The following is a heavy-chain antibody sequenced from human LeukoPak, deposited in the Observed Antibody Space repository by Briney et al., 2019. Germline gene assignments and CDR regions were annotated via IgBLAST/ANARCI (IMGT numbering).Heavy chain of an antibody. D-gene: IGHD4-23*01. J-gene: IGHJ4*02. CDR2: ISSSSSYI. CDR3: AREHDYGGTHYFHY. Sequence: GRSLRLFCAASGFTFSSYSMKWARQAPGKGLEWVSSISSSSSYIFYADVLKGRFTIPRDNAKHSLYLQMNSLRAEDTAVYYCAREHDYGGTHYFHYWGQGTLVTVSS. V-gene: IGHV3-21*01. CDR1: GFTFSSYS.